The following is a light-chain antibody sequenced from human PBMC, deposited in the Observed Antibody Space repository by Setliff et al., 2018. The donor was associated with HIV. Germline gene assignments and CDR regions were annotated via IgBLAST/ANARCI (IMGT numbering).Light chain of an antibody. Sequence: QSVLTQPASVSGSPGQSITISCTGSRTDIGNYESVSWYQQHPGEVPKLIIYNVSKRPSGVSNRFSGSKSGNTASLAISGLQAEDEAHYYCCSHAGGDTWIFGGGTKVTVL. CDR1: RTDIGNYES. V-gene: IGLV2-23*02. CDR2: NVS. J-gene: IGLJ2*01. CDR3: CSHAGGDTWI.